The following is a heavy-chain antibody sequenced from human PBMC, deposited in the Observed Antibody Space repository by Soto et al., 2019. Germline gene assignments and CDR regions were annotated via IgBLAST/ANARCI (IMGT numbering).Heavy chain of an antibody. CDR1: GFTFKIYA. J-gene: IGHJ6*02. Sequence: GGSLRLSCAASGFTFKIYALHWVRQAPGKGLEWVAVTSFDGDKTYYADSVRGRFTISRDNFKNTLSLQMNNLRIEDAGLYFCAREDDYNYRYFNYGLDVWGQGTTVTVS. D-gene: IGHD5-12*01. V-gene: IGHV3-30-3*01. CDR2: TSFDGDKT. CDR3: AREDDYNYRYFNYGLDV.